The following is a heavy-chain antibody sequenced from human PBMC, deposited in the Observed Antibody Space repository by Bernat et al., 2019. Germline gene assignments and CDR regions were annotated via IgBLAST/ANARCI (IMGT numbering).Heavy chain of an antibody. CDR1: GYSTSSGFS. J-gene: IGHJ4*02. CDR2: MYHSGNT. D-gene: IGHD3-10*01. Sequence: QVQLRESGPGLVKPSETLSLTYAVSGYSTSSGFSWGWIRQPPGKGLEWIGSMYHSGNTYYNPSLKSRVTISIDTSKNQFSLKLTSMTAADTAMYYCARVNYYGSGTPYWGQGTLVTVSS. CDR3: ARVNYYGSGTPY. V-gene: IGHV4-38-2*01.